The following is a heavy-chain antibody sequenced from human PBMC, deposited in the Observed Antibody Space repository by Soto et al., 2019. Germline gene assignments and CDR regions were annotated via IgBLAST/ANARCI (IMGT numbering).Heavy chain of an antibody. J-gene: IGHJ4*02. Sequence: QVQVVESGGGVVQPGTSRRLSCSASGFTFSNFGRHWVRQAPGKVLAWVAVMWHDGKNKYYADYVEGRVTISRDNSRNTLTLQMNCLRDEDTAVYYCARDTGKGEAIAYWGQGTVVIVSS. CDR3: ARDTGKGEAIAY. CDR2: MWHDGKNK. V-gene: IGHV3-33*01. CDR1: GFTFSNFG.